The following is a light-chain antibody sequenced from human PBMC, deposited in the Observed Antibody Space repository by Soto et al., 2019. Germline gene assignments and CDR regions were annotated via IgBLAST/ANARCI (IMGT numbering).Light chain of an antibody. J-gene: IGKJ4*01. CDR2: GAS. CDR1: QSVSSSY. V-gene: IGKV3-20*01. Sequence: EIVLTQSPGTLSLSPGERATLSCRASQSVSSSYLAWYQQKPGQAPRLLIYGASSRATGIPDRFSGSGSGTDFTLTISRLEPEDFAVYYCQQYGSSPNVTFGGGTKVEIK. CDR3: QQYGSSPNVT.